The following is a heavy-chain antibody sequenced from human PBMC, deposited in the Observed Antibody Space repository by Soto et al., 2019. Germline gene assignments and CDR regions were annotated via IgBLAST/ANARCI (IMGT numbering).Heavy chain of an antibody. V-gene: IGHV4-34*01. Sequence: QVQLQQWGAGLLKPSETLSLTCAVSGGSLSGYYWNWIRQPPGKGLEWIGEIDHSGSTNYDPSLDRRVTMSVDPSKNQFSLPLGSVAAADTAVYYGARAGGWYALDYWGQGTLVTVSS. CDR1: GGSLSGYY. D-gene: IGHD6-13*01. CDR3: ARAGGWYALDY. CDR2: IDHSGST. J-gene: IGHJ4*02.